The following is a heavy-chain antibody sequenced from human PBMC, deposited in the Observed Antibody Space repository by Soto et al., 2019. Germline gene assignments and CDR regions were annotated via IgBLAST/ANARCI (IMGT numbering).Heavy chain of an antibody. V-gene: IGHV3-23*01. J-gene: IGHJ3*02. CDR2: ISGSGGST. Sequence: PEGSLRLSCAASRFTFSSYAMSWVRQAPGKGLEWVSAISGSGGSTYYADSVKGRFTISRDNSKNTLYLQMNSLRAEDTAVYYCAKDITMILDLEAFDIWGQGTMVTVSS. D-gene: IGHD3-22*01. CDR3: AKDITMILDLEAFDI. CDR1: RFTFSSYA.